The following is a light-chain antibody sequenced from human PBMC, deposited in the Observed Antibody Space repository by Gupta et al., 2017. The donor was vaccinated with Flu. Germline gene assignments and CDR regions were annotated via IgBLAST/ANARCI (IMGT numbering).Light chain of an antibody. CDR2: AAS. V-gene: IGKV1-33*01. Sequence: QVTQSPSSLSASVGDRVTINCQASQDIRNFVNWYRQKPGKAPELLISAASNLEAGVPSRFSGGGSGTDFIFTISGLQPDDTATYYCQQFHEFFTFGQGTKLEIK. CDR3: QQFHEFFT. J-gene: IGKJ2*01. CDR1: QDIRNF.